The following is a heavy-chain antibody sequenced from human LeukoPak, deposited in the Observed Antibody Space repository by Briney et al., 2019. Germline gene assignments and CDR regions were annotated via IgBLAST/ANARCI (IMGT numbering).Heavy chain of an antibody. CDR3: ARAGWIITSGIDY. J-gene: IGHJ4*02. D-gene: IGHD3-10*01. CDR1: GYSISRGYY. CDR2: IYHTGST. Sequence: ASETLSLTCGVSGYSISRGYYWAWIRQPPGKGLEWIGTIYHTGSTYYTPSLGSRVTISVDTSKNKISLNLNSVTAADTAVYYCARAGWIITSGIDYWGQGALVTVSS. V-gene: IGHV4-38-2*01.